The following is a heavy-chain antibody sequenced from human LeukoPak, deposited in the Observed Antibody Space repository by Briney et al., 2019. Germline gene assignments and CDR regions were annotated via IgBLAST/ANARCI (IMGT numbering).Heavy chain of an antibody. Sequence: TSETLSLICTVSGGSISSYYWSWIRQPPGKGLEWIGYIYYSGSTNYNPSLKSRVTISVDTSKNQFSLKLSSVTAADTAVYYCARRYNGDAFDIWGQGTMVTVSS. V-gene: IGHV4-59*01. CDR3: ARRYNGDAFDI. CDR2: IYYSGST. D-gene: IGHD1-14*01. J-gene: IGHJ3*02. CDR1: GGSISSYY.